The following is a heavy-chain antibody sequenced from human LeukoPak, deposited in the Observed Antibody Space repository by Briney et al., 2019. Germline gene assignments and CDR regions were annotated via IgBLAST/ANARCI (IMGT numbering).Heavy chain of an antibody. CDR3: ARAGYYGSGSYPIKFDY. CDR2: ISYDGSNK. D-gene: IGHD3-10*01. V-gene: IGHV3-30*04. CDR1: GFTFSSYA. Sequence: GGSLRLSCAASGFTFSSYAMHRVRQAPGKGLEWVAVISYDGSNKYYADSVKGRFTISRDNSKNTLYLQMNSLRAEDTAVYYCARAGYYGSGSYPIKFDYWGQGTLVTVSS. J-gene: IGHJ4*02.